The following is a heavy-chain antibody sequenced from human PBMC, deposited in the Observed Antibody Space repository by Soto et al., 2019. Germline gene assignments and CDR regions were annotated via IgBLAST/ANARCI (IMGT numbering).Heavy chain of an antibody. Sequence: SETLSLTCSVSGGSINSDDSFWGWVRQSPGKGLEWIGSLYYGGSTFYNPSLKSRVTISLDTSKNQFSLRLTSVTAADTAIYYCARQLPVGATSWFDPWGQGTLVTVPQ. CDR3: ARQLPVGATSWFDP. CDR2: LYYGGST. J-gene: IGHJ5*02. CDR1: GGSINSDDSF. V-gene: IGHV4-39*01. D-gene: IGHD1-26*01.